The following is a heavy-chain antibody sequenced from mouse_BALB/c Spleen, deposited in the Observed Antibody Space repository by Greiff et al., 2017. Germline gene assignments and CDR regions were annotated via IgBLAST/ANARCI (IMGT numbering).Heavy chain of an antibody. CDR3: ARDYYGSSRYYFDY. J-gene: IGHJ2*01. CDR2: IDPANGNT. V-gene: IGHV14-3*02. Sequence: EVQLQQSGAELVKPGASVKLSCTASGFNIKDTYMHWVKQRPEQGLEWIGRIDPANGNTKYDPKFQGKATITADTSSNTAYLQLSSLTSEDTAGYYCARDYYGSSRYYFDYWGQGTTLTVSS. D-gene: IGHD1-1*01. CDR1: GFNIKDTY.